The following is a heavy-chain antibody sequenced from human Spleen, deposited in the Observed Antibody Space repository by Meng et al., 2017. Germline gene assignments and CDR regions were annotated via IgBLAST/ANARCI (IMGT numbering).Heavy chain of an antibody. J-gene: IGHJ2*01. D-gene: IGHD7-27*01. CDR2: INHSGSA. Sequence: QVHLQRWGAGMLKPSETLSRTCAVYGASFSGYYWSWIRQSPGKGLEWIGDINHSGSANYNPSLKSRLSISVDTSKNQISLKLTSVTAADTAVYYCAREANGDRWYFDLWGRGTLVTVSS. V-gene: IGHV4-34*01. CDR3: AREANGDRWYFDL. CDR1: GASFSGYY.